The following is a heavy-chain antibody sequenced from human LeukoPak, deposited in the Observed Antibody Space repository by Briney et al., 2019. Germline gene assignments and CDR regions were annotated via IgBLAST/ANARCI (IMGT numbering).Heavy chain of an antibody. Sequence: SETLSLTCTVSGGSISSSSYYWGWIRQPPGKGLEWIGSIYYSGSTYYNPSLKSRVTISVDTSKNQFSLKLSSVTAADTAVYYCARGPPVPAANQYWFDPWGQGTLVTVSS. CDR1: GGSISSSSYY. V-gene: IGHV4-39*07. CDR3: ARGPPVPAANQYWFDP. D-gene: IGHD2-2*01. CDR2: IYYSGST. J-gene: IGHJ5*02.